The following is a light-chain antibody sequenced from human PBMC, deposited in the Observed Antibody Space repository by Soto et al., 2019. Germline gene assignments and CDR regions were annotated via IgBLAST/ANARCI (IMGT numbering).Light chain of an antibody. CDR2: LNSDGSH. Sequence: HPVLTQSPSASASLGASVTLTCTLSSGHSTYDIAWHQQQPEKGPRYLMKLNSDGSHSKGDGIPDRFSGSSSGAERYLTISSLQSEDEADYYCQTWGTDIHVVFGGGTKLTVL. CDR1: SGHSTYD. CDR3: QTWGTDIHVV. V-gene: IGLV4-69*02. J-gene: IGLJ2*01.